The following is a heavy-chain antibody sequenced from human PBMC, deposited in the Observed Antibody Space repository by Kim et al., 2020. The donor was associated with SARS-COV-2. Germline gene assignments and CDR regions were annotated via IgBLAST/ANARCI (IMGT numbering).Heavy chain of an antibody. Sequence: ASVKVSCKASGYTFTSYGISWVRQAPGQGLEWMGWISAYNGNTNYAQKLQGRVTMTTDTSTSTAYMELRSLRSDDTAVYYCATGHYGDHGEYYFDYWGQGTLVTVSS. J-gene: IGHJ4*02. CDR3: ATGHYGDHGEYYFDY. CDR1: GYTFTSYG. D-gene: IGHD4-17*01. V-gene: IGHV1-18*01. CDR2: ISAYNGNT.